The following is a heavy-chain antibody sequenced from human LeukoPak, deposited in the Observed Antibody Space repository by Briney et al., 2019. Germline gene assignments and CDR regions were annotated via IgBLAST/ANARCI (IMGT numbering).Heavy chain of an antibody. D-gene: IGHD1-26*01. CDR3: ARERGGTYYDY. J-gene: IGHJ4*02. Sequence: ASVKVSCTASGYSLTSHAIHWARQAPGQRLEWVGWINTGNANTKYSQKFQGRVTFTRDTSANTAYMELSSLRSEDTAVYYCARERGGTYYDYWGQGTLVIVSS. CDR2: INTGNANT. V-gene: IGHV1-3*04. CDR1: GYSLTSHA.